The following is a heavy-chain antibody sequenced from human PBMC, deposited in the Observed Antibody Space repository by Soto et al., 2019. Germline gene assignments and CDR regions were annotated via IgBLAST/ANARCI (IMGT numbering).Heavy chain of an antibody. J-gene: IGHJ5*02. CDR2: IYHSGST. CDR1: GGSISSSNW. Sequence: PSETLSLTCAVSGGSISSSNWWSWVRQPPGKGLDWIGEIYHSGSTNYNPSLKSRVTISVDKSKNQFSLKLSSVTAADTAVYYCAKDRHYYDSSGYYSWFDPWGQGTLVTVSS. V-gene: IGHV4-4*02. CDR3: AKDRHYYDSSGYYSWFDP. D-gene: IGHD3-22*01.